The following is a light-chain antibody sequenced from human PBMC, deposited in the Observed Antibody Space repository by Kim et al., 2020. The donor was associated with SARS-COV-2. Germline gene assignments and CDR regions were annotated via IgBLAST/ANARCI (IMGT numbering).Light chain of an antibody. J-gene: IGKJ1*01. CDR3: QQYINWPWT. V-gene: IGKV3-15*01. CDR1: QSVSGN. Sequence: EIVMTQSLATLSVSPGERVTLSCRASQSVSGNLAWYQGKPGQAPRLLIYGTSIRDTGVPDRFSGSGSATEFTLTISSLQSEDFAVYYCQQYINWPWTFGQGTKVDIK. CDR2: GTS.